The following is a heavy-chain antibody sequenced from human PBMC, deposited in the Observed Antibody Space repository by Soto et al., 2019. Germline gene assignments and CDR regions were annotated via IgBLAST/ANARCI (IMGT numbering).Heavy chain of an antibody. J-gene: IGHJ4*02. CDR1: GYTFTSYY. D-gene: IGHD5-12*01. CDR2: INPSGGST. CDR3: AIYSGYDRLIDY. V-gene: IGHV1-46*03. Sequence: ASVRVSCKASGYTFTSYYMHWVRQAPGQGLEWMGIINPSGGSTSYAQKFQGRVTMTRDTSTSTVYMELSSLRSEDTAVYYCAIYSGYDRLIDYWGQGTLVTVSS.